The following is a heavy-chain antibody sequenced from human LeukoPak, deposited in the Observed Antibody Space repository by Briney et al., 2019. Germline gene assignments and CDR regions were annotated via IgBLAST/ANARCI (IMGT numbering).Heavy chain of an antibody. Sequence: EASVKVSCKASGYTFTSYYMHWVRQAPGQGLEWMGIINPSGGSTSYAQKFQGRVTMTRDTSTSTVYMELSSLRSEDTAVYYCARDLESGWYSTKSLFDYWGQGTLVTVSS. CDR2: INPSGGST. CDR3: ARDLESGWYSTKSLFDY. D-gene: IGHD6-19*01. CDR1: GYTFTSYY. J-gene: IGHJ4*02. V-gene: IGHV1-46*01.